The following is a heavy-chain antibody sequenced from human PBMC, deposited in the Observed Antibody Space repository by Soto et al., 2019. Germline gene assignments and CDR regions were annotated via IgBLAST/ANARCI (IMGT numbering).Heavy chain of an antibody. D-gene: IGHD4-17*01. CDR2: MSSSSSDT. CDR1: GFTFSSYS. Sequence: GGSLRLSCAASGFTFSSYSMNWVRQAPAEGLEWFSSMSSSSSDTYYTDSVKGRFTISRDNAKNSLYLQMNSLRAEDTAVYYCARDSTSYGDYDFDYGGQGTLVTVSS. V-gene: IGHV3-21*01. J-gene: IGHJ4*02. CDR3: ARDSTSYGDYDFDY.